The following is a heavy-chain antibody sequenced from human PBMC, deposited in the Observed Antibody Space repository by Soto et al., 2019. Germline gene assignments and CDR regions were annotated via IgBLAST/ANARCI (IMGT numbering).Heavy chain of an antibody. CDR1: GFRFSNYA. Sequence: EVQLLESGGGLRQPGGSLRLSCATSGFRFSNYAMSWLRQAPGKGLEWVSGFGVDYVTYYADSVRGRFTISRDNSKNTLYLQMHSLTAEDTALYYCAKAKGSFDHTGPDQWGQGTLVTVSS. V-gene: IGHV3-23*01. D-gene: IGHD2-8*02. J-gene: IGHJ4*02. CDR3: AKAKGSFDHTGPDQ. CDR2: FGVDYVT.